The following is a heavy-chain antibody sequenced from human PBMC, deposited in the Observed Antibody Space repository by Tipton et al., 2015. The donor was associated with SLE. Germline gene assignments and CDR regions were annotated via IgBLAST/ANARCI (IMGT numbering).Heavy chain of an antibody. J-gene: IGHJ4*02. Sequence: TLSLTCTVSGGSIRRGDYYWSWIRQHPGKGLEWIGYIHDSGATFYNPSLRSRSAISVDTSQNQFSLRLTSVTAADTAVYYCARHLGASFDFWGQGILVTVSS. V-gene: IGHV4-31*03. CDR3: ARHLGASFDF. CDR1: GGSIRRGDYY. CDR2: IHDSGAT.